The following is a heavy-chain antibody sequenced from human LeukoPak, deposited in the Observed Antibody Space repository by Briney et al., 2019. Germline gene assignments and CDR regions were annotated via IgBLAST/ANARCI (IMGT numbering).Heavy chain of an antibody. CDR3: ARDRGYCSGGTCYPVYFDY. J-gene: IGHJ4*02. Sequence: GGSLRLSCSAPGFTLSSYSMNWVRQAPGKGVGWVSSITSSVNYMYYADSVKGRFTISRDNAKNSLYLQMDSLRAEDTALYYCARDRGYCSGGTCYPVYFDYWGQGTLVTVSS. CDR1: GFTLSSYS. D-gene: IGHD2-15*01. CDR2: ITSSVNYM. V-gene: IGHV3-21*01.